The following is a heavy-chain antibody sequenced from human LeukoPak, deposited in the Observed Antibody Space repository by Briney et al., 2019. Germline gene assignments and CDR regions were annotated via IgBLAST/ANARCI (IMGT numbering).Heavy chain of an antibody. D-gene: IGHD3-22*01. CDR1: GGSLSGYY. CDR3: ERKGYYYDSSGSIRAIYYFDY. Sequence: SETLSLTCAVYGGSLSGYYWSWIRHPPGKGLEWIGEINHSGSTNYNPSLKSRVTISVDRSKNQFSLKLSSVTAADTAVYYCERKGYYYDSSGSIRAIYYFDYWGQGTLVTVSS. J-gene: IGHJ4*02. CDR2: INHSGST. V-gene: IGHV4-34*01.